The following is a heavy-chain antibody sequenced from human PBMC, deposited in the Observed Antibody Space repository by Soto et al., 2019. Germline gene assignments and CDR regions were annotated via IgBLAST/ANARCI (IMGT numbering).Heavy chain of an antibody. D-gene: IGHD6-19*01. CDR3: ARYEFSNGWYDYFRY. CDR2: VYSSGIT. J-gene: IGHJ4*02. Sequence: NPSETLSLTCTVSGGSISGYYWNWIRQPPGKGLEWIGYVYSSGITKYNPSLKSRVTISVDTSKNQFSLKLSSVTAADTAVYYCARYEFSNGWYDYFRYWGRGTLVTVSS. V-gene: IGHV4-59*08. CDR1: GGSISGYY.